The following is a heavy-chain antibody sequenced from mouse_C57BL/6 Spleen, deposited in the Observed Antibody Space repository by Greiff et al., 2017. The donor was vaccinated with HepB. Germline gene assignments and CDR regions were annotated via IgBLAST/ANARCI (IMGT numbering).Heavy chain of an antibody. CDR1: GYTFTSYD. D-gene: IGHD1-1*01. CDR2: IYPRDGST. J-gene: IGHJ4*01. Sequence: QVQLQQSGPELVKPGASVKLSCKASGYTFTSYDINWVKQRPGQGLEWIGWIYPRDGSTKYNEKFKGTATLTVDTSSSTAYMELHSLTSEDSAVYFCARSSDYYGSSYDYYAMDYWGQGTSVTVSS. CDR3: ARSSDYYGSSYDYYAMDY. V-gene: IGHV1-85*01.